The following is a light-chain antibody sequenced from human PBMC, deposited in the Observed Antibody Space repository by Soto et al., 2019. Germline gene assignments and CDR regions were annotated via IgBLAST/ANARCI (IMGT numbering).Light chain of an antibody. Sequence: QSALTQPPSASGSPGQSVTISCTGTSSDVGGYNYVSWYQQHPGKAPKLMIYEVSKRPSGVPDRFSGSKSGNTASLTVSGLQAEDEADCYCSSYAGSNNFEVVFGGGTKLTVL. CDR2: EVS. CDR3: SSYAGSNNFEVV. V-gene: IGLV2-8*01. CDR1: SSDVGGYNY. J-gene: IGLJ2*01.